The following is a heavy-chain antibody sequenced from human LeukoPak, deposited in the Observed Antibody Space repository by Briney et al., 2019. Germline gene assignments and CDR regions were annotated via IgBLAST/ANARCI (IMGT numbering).Heavy chain of an antibody. CDR2: LYTSGTT. CDR1: GGSISSGCYY. V-gene: IGHV4-61*09. Sequence: PSETLSLTCTVSGGSISSGCYYWTWIRQPAGKGLEWIGHLYTSGTTDYNPSLQSRVTISADTSKHQFSLRLTSVTAADTAVYYCARAGGSVGWYGTIDSWGQGTLVTVSS. D-gene: IGHD6-19*01. CDR3: ARAGGSVGWYGTIDS. J-gene: IGHJ4*02.